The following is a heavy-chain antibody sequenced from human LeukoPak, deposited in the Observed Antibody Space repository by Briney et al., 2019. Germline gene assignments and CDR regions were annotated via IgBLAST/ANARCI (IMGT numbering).Heavy chain of an antibody. CDR3: ARVQTHYGGNTYYYYGIDV. CDR1: GATFTSYA. CDR2: IIPIYGIA. Sequence: GASGKLSCKASGATFTSYATSWVRQAPGQGLECMRRIIPIYGIANNSQKFQGRVTITADKSTSTAYMELSSLRSEDTAVYYCARVQTHYGGNTYYYYGIDVWGQGTMVTVSS. J-gene: IGHJ6*02. D-gene: IGHD4-23*01. V-gene: IGHV1-69*04.